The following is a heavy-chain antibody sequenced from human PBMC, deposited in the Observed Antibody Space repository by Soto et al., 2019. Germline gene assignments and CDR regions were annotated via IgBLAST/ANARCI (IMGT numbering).Heavy chain of an antibody. J-gene: IGHJ5*01. D-gene: IGHD3-10*01. Sequence: ETLSLTCTVSGGSISSYYWSWIRQPPGKGLEWIGYIYDRGGTTYNPSLKSRVTISEDTSNNQFSLKLTSVTAADTAVYYCARGVLWFGEFDFWGQGTLVTVSS. CDR1: GGSISSYY. CDR3: ARGVLWFGEFDF. CDR2: IYDRGGT. V-gene: IGHV4-59*01.